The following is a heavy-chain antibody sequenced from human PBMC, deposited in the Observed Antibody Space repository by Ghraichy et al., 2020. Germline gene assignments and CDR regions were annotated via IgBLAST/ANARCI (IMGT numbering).Heavy chain of an antibody. CDR2: IKQDGSEK. J-gene: IGHJ5*02. Sequence: LSLTCVGSGFTFSSYWMSWVRQSPGKGLEWVANIKQDGSEKHYADSVKGRFSISRDNGKKSLYLQMNSLRVEDTAVYYCARDGWSGLESRYDPWGQGALVTVSS. CDR1: GFTFSSYW. D-gene: IGHD3-3*01. V-gene: IGHV3-7*01. CDR3: ARDGWSGLESRYDP.